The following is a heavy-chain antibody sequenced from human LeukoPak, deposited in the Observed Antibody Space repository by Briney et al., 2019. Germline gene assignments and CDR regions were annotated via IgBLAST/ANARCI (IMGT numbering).Heavy chain of an antibody. CDR1: GFTFTSSA. J-gene: IGHJ4*02. D-gene: IGHD5-18*01. CDR3: AAPSRIQLDY. V-gene: IGHV1-58*01. Sequence: ASVKVSCKASGFTFTSSAVQWVRQARGRRLEWIGWIVVGSGNTNYAQMFQGRVTITRDMSTSTAYMELSSLRSEDTVVYYCAAPSRIQLDYWGQGTLVTVSS. CDR2: IVVGSGNT.